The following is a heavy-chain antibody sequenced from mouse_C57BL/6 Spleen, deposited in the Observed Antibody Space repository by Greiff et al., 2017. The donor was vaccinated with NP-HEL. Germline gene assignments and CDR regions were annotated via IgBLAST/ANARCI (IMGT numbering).Heavy chain of an antibody. CDR1: GYTFTSYW. V-gene: IGHV1-59*01. J-gene: IGHJ2*01. CDR2: IDPSDSYT. Sequence: QVQLQQPGAELVRPGTSVKLSCKASGYTFTSYWMHWVKQRPGQGLEWIGVIDPSDSYTNYNQKFKGKATLTVDTSSSTAYMQLSSLTSEDSAVYYCARWGLDYWGQGTTLTVSS. D-gene: IGHD2-4*01. CDR3: ARWGLDY.